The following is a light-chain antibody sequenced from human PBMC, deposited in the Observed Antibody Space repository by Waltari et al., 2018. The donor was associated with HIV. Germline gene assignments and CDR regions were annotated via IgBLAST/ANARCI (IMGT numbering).Light chain of an antibody. CDR3: SSYTSSSTLSYV. J-gene: IGLJ1*01. Sequence: QSALTQPASVSGSSGQSLTLPCPATIRDVGGYHYVPLYQQHPGKAPKLMIYEVSNRPSGVSNRFSGSKSGNTASLTISGLQAEDEADYYCSSYTSSSTLSYVFGTGTKVTVL. V-gene: IGLV2-14*01. CDR1: IRDVGGYHY. CDR2: EVS.